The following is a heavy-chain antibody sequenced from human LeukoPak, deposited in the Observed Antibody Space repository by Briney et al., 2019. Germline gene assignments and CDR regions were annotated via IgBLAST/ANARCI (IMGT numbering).Heavy chain of an antibody. CDR3: ARDYRYGSLDY. V-gene: IGHV4-61*02. CDR1: GGSISSGSYY. Sequence: KPSQTLSLTCTVSGGSISSGSYYWSWIRQPAGKGLEWIGRIYTSGSTNYNPSLKSRVTISVDTSKNQFSLKLSSVTAADTAVYYCARDYRYGSLDYWGQGTLVIVSP. J-gene: IGHJ4*02. CDR2: IYTSGST. D-gene: IGHD5-18*01.